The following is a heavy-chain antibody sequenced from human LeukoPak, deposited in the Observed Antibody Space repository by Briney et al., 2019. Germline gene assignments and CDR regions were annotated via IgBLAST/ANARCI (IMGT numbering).Heavy chain of an antibody. Sequence: ASVKLSCKASGYTFTSYGISWVRQAPGQGLEWMGWISAYNGNTNYAQKLQGRVTMTTDTSTSTAYMELRSLRSDDTAVYYCAREGTRITGTTRLWFDPWGQGTLVTVSS. CDR1: GYTFTSYG. CDR3: AREGTRITGTTRLWFDP. J-gene: IGHJ5*02. V-gene: IGHV1-18*01. D-gene: IGHD1-20*01. CDR2: ISAYNGNT.